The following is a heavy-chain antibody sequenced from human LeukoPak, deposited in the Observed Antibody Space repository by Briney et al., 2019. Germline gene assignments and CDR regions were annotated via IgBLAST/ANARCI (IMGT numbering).Heavy chain of an antibody. D-gene: IGHD3-10*01. Sequence: SETLSLTCAVSGGSISSGGYSWSWIRQPPGKGLEWIGYIYHTGITYYNPSLKSRVTISVDRSKNQFSLKLSSVTAADTAVYYCARAWFGQFQYYFDYWGQGTLVTVSS. J-gene: IGHJ4*02. CDR3: ARAWFGQFQYYFDY. V-gene: IGHV4-30-2*01. CDR1: GGSISSGGYS. CDR2: IYHTGIT.